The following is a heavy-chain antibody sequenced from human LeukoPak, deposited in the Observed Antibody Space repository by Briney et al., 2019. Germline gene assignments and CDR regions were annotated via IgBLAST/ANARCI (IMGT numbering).Heavy chain of an antibody. Sequence: GGSLRLSCAASGFTFDDYGMSWVRQAPGKGLEWVSGINWNGGSTGYADSVKGRFTISRDNSKNTLYLQMNSLRAEDTAVYYCAKDLPRYYYTAGIAAAGHDYWGQGTLVTVSS. V-gene: IGHV3-20*04. CDR2: INWNGGST. CDR3: AKDLPRYYYTAGIAAAGHDY. CDR1: GFTFDDYG. D-gene: IGHD6-13*01. J-gene: IGHJ4*02.